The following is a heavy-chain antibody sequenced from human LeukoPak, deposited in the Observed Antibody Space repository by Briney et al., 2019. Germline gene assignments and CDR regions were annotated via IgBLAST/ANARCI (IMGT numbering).Heavy chain of an antibody. V-gene: IGHV3-7*01. CDR2: IKQDGSEK. CDR1: GFTFSSYW. CDR3: ARDSTVVSFFYYYGMDV. Sequence: GGSLRLSCAASGFTFSSYWMSWVRQAPGKGLEWVANIKQDGSEKYYVDSVKGRFTISRDNAKNSLYLQMNSLRAEDTAVYYCARDSTVVSFFYYYGMDVWAKGPRSPSP. D-gene: IGHD4-23*01. J-gene: IGHJ6*02.